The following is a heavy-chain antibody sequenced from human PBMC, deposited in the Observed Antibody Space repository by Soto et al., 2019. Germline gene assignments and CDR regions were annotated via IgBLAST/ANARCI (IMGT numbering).Heavy chain of an antibody. Sequence: SETLSLTCTVSGGSISSSSYYWGWIRQPPGKGLEWIGSIYYSGSTYYHPSLKSRVTISLDTSKNQFSLKLSSVTAADTAVSYCARRVKGSSSGVDYWGQGTLVTVSS. CDR1: GGSISSSSYY. V-gene: IGHV4-39*01. D-gene: IGHD6-6*01. J-gene: IGHJ4*02. CDR3: ARRVKGSSSGVDY. CDR2: IYYSGST.